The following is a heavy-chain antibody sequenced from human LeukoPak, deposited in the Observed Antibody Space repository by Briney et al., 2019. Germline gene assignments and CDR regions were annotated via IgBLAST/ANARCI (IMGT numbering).Heavy chain of an antibody. J-gene: IGHJ4*02. Sequence: ASVKVSCKASGYTFTSHYMHWVRQAPGQGLEWMGRINPNSGDTNYAQHFQGRVTMTRDTSITTAYMDLSRLTSDDTAVYYCARDYCGGDCFPDYWGQGTLVTVSS. V-gene: IGHV1-2*06. CDR2: INPNSGDT. CDR1: GYTFTSHY. CDR3: ARDYCGGDCFPDY. D-gene: IGHD2-21*02.